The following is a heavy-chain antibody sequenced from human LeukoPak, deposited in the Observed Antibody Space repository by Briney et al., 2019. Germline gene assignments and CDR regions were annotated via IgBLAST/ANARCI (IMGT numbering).Heavy chain of an antibody. CDR3: TTSYYDFWSGYYPLDY. D-gene: IGHD3-3*01. CDR2: IKSKTDGGTT. Sequence: GGSLRLSCAASGFTFSIAWMSWVRQAPGKGLEWVGRIKSKTDGGTTDYAAPVKGRFTISRDDSKNTLYLQMNSLKTEDTAVYYCTTSYYDFWSGYYPLDYWGQGTLVTVSS. CDR1: GFTFSIAW. J-gene: IGHJ4*02. V-gene: IGHV3-15*01.